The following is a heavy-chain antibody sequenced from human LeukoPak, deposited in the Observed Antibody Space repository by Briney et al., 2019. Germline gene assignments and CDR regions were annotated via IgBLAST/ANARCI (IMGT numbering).Heavy chain of an antibody. D-gene: IGHD3-22*01. Sequence: PSETLSLTCTVSGGSISSHYWSWIRQPPGKGLEWIGYIYYSGSPKYNPSLKSRVTISVDTSKNQFSLKLSSVTAADTAVYYCARLYDSSGYTNWLDPWGQGTLVTVSS. CDR1: GGSISSHY. V-gene: IGHV4-59*11. J-gene: IGHJ5*02. CDR3: ARLYDSSGYTNWLDP. CDR2: IYYSGSP.